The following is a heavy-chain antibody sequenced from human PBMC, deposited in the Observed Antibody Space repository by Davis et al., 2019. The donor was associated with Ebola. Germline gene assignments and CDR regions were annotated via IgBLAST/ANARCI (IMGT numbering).Heavy chain of an antibody. J-gene: IGHJ5*02. D-gene: IGHD6-19*01. CDR1: GGSISSNSYY. V-gene: IGHV4-39*01. CDR2: IYYSGST. Sequence: PSETLSLTCTVSGGSISSNSYYWGWIRQPPGKGLEWIGSIYYSGSTYYNPSLKSRVTISVDTSKNQFSLKLRYVTAADTAVYYCARSVAGIDMAWFDPWGQGTLVTVSS. CDR3: ARSVAGIDMAWFDP.